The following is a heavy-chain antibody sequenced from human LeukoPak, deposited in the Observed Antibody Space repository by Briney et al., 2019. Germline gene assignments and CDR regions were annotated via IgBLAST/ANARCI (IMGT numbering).Heavy chain of an antibody. Sequence: SETLSLTCTVSGGSINTNPNYWGWIRQPPGKGLEWIGCFYYRGCTYYNPSLKSRVTISVDTSKNQFSLKLSSVTAADTAVYYCARPGSPWGYFDYWGQGTLVTVSS. V-gene: IGHV4-39*01. CDR2: FYYRGCT. CDR1: GGSINTNPNY. D-gene: IGHD3-16*01. CDR3: ARPGSPWGYFDY. J-gene: IGHJ4*02.